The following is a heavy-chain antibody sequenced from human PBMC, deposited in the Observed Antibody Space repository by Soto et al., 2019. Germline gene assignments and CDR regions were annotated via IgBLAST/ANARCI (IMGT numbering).Heavy chain of an antibody. D-gene: IGHD2-15*01. CDR2: VNPSGGST. Sequence: ASVNVSCTASGYIFTAYSMHWVRQAPGQGLEWMGVVNPSGGSTNYAQKFQGRITMTRDTSTSTVYMDLSSLTSEDTAVYYCAREENCSDGICYSEYSHRSGKRTLVAVSA. J-gene: IGHJ1*01. CDR3: AREENCSDGICYSEYSHR. CDR1: GYIFTAYS. V-gene: IGHV1-46*01.